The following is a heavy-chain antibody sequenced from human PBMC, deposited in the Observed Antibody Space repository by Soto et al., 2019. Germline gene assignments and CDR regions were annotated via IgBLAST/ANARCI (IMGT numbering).Heavy chain of an antibody. V-gene: IGHV1-69*02. D-gene: IGHD2-21*02. Sequence: GASVKVSCKASGGTFSSYTISWVRQAPGQGLEWMGRIIPILGIANYAQKFQERVTITRDMSTSTAYMELSSLRSEDTAVYYCAADRTYCGGDCYVDWGQGTLVTVSS. J-gene: IGHJ4*02. CDR2: IIPILGIA. CDR3: AADRTYCGGDCYVD. CDR1: GGTFSSYT.